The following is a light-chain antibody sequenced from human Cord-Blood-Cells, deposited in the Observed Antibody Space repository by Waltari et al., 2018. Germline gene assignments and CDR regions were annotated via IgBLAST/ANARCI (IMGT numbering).Light chain of an antibody. CDR3: SSYTSSSTVV. V-gene: IGLV2-14*01. CDR2: DVS. Sequence: QSALTQPASVSGSPGQSITISCTGTSSDVGGYHVVSWYQRHPGKTPKLVIYDVSNRPSGVSNRFSGSKSGNTASLTISGLQAEDEADYYCSSYTSSSTVVFGGGTKLTVL. CDR1: SSDVGGYHV. J-gene: IGLJ2*01.